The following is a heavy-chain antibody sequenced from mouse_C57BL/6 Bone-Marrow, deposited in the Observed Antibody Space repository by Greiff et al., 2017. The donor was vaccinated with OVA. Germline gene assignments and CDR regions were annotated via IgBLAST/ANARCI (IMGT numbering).Heavy chain of an antibody. V-gene: IGHV5-12*01. CDR1: GFTFSDYY. CDR3: ARHRGRLAWFAY. J-gene: IGHJ3*01. D-gene: IGHD3-1*01. Sequence: EVMLVESGGGLVQPGGSLKLSCAASGFTFSDYYMYWVRQTPEKRLEWVAYISNGGGSTYYPDTVKGRFTISRDNAKNTLYLQMSRLKSEDTAMYYCARHRGRLAWFAYWGQGTLVTVSA. CDR2: ISNGGGST.